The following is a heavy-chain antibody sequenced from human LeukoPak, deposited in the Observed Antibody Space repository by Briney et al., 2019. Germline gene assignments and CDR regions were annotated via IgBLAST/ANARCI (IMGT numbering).Heavy chain of an antibody. CDR1: GFTFSSYA. V-gene: IGHV3-23*01. CDR3: AKAFQDNGYSYGYGFDY. Sequence: GGSLRLSCAASGFTFSSYAMSWVRQAPGKGLEWVSAISGSGGSTYYVDSVKGRFTISRDNSKNTLYLQMNSLRAEDTAVYYCAKAFQDNGYSYGYGFDYWAREPWSPSPQ. J-gene: IGHJ4*02. D-gene: IGHD5-18*01. CDR2: ISGSGGST.